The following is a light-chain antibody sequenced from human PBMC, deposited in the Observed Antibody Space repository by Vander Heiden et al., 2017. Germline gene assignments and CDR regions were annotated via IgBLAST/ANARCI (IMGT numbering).Light chain of an antibody. CDR2: GAS. CDR1: QSVNSNF. J-gene: IGKJ4*01. Sequence: VLPQSPGTLSLSPGERATLSCRASQSVNSNFLAWYRQKPGQAPRLLISGASNRATGIPDRFSGSGSGTDFTLTISRLEPEDFAVYFCQQYGSTPLTFGGGTEVESK. V-gene: IGKV3-20*01. CDR3: QQYGSTPLT.